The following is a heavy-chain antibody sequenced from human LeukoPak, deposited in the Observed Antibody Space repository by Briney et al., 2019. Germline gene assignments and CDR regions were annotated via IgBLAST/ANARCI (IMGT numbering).Heavy chain of an antibody. CDR2: IYYSGST. D-gene: IGHD3-16*02. V-gene: IGHV4-39*07. CDR3: ARGVDDYVWGSYPGAFDI. CDR1: GGSISSSSYY. J-gene: IGHJ3*02. Sequence: PLETLSLTCTVSGGSISSSSYYWGWIRQPPGKGLEWIGSIYYSGSTYYNPSLKSRVTISVDTSKNQFSLKLSSVTAADTAVYYCARGVDDYVWGSYPGAFDIWGQGTMVTVSS.